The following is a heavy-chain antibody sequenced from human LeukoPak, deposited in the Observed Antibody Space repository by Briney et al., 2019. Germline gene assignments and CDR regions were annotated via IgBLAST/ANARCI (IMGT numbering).Heavy chain of an antibody. V-gene: IGHV3-23*01. CDR3: AKSFSDAFDI. CDR2: LSGSGYDT. J-gene: IGHJ3*02. CDR1: GFTFSSYA. Sequence: PGGSLRLSCAASGFTFSSYAMNWARQAPGKVLEWVSSLSGSGYDTYYADSVKGRFTISRDNSKNTLYLQMNSLRAEDTAVYYCAKSFSDAFDIWGQGTMVTVSS.